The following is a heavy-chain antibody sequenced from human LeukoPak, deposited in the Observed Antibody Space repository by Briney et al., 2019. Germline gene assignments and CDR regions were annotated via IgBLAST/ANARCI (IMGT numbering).Heavy chain of an antibody. D-gene: IGHD4-17*01. V-gene: IGHV4-30-4*01. CDR2: IYYSGST. CDR1: GGSISSGDYY. J-gene: IGHJ4*02. Sequence: SETLSLTCTVSGGSISSGDYYGSWIRQPPGKGLEWIGYIYYSGSTYYNPSLKSRVTISVDTSKNQFSLKLISVTAADTAVYYCARAQVTTCFDYWGQGTLVTVSS. CDR3: ARAQVTTCFDY.